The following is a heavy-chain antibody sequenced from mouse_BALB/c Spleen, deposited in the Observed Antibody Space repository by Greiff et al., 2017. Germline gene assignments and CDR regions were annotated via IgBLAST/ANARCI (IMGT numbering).Heavy chain of an antibody. CDR1: GFSLSTSGMG. CDR3: ARATTATGMDY. J-gene: IGHJ4*01. Sequence: QVTLKVCGPGILQPSQTLSLTCSSSGFSLSTSGMGVGWIRQPSGKGLEWLAHIWWDDDKYYNTALKSGLTISKDTSKNQVFLKIASVDTADTATYYCARATTATGMDYWGQGTSVTVSS. CDR2: IWWDDDK. V-gene: IGHV8-8*01. D-gene: IGHD1-2*01.